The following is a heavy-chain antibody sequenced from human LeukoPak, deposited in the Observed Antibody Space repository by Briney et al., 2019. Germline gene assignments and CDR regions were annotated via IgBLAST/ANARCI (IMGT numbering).Heavy chain of an antibody. J-gene: IGHJ4*02. CDR1: GFTFRTYW. Sequence: PGGSPRLSCAASGFTFRTYWMHWVRQTPRQGLVWVSRINSDGSTTNYADSVKGRFTVSRDNAQNTLYLQMSSLRAEDTAVYYCARAGNYYFEYWGQGALVTVSS. V-gene: IGHV3-74*01. CDR3: ARAGNYYFEY. CDR2: INSDGSTT. D-gene: IGHD3-10*01.